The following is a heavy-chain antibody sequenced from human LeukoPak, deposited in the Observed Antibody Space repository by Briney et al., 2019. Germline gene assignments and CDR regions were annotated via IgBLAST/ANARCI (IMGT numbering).Heavy chain of an antibody. CDR1: GYTLTRYF. CDR3: ARVTVVTTYWYFDL. CDR2: INPNGGST. V-gene: IGHV1-46*01. Sequence: ASVKVSCKASGYTLTRYFIHWVRQAPGQGLEWMGIINPNGGSTSYPQKFQGRVTMTRDTSTNTVYMELSSLKSEDTAVYYCARVTVVTTYWYFDLWGRGTLVTVSS. D-gene: IGHD4-23*01. J-gene: IGHJ2*01.